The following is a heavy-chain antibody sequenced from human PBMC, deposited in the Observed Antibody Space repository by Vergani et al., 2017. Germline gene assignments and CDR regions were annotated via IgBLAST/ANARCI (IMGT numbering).Heavy chain of an antibody. CDR1: GFTFSDFS. V-gene: IGHV3-21*06. D-gene: IGHD2-8*01. J-gene: IGHJ6*02. CDR2: IGSSGPYI. CDR3: ARDCTSGGCPDNYGMDV. Sequence: EENLVESGGGLVKPGGSLRLSCAASGFTFSDFSMSWVRQAPGKGLEWVAFIGSSGPYINYADSVKGRFIISRDNTNNSLFLQLRSLRAEDAAVYYCARDCTSGGCPDNYGMDVWGQGATVTVSS.